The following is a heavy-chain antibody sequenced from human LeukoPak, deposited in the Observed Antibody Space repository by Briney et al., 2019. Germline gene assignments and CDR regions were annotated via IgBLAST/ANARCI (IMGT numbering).Heavy chain of an antibody. CDR1: GGSISSYY. J-gene: IGHJ6*03. CDR2: IYYSGST. V-gene: IGHV4-59*01. Sequence: PSETLSLTCTVSGGSISSYYWSWIRQPPGKGLEWIGYIYYSGSTNYNPSLKSRVTISVDTSKNQFSLKLSSVTAADTAVYYCARSRGNWNEYYMDVWGKGTTVTVSS. CDR3: ARSRGNWNEYYMDV. D-gene: IGHD1-1*01.